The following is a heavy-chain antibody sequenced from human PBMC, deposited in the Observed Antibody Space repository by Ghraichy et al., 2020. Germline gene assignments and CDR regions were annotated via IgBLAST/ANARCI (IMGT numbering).Heavy chain of an antibody. Sequence: VSTISGSVGSTYYADSVKGRLTISRDNSENTLYLQMNSLTAEDTAVYYCAKGRGTVVTPFDSWGQGT. V-gene: IGHV3-23*01. CDR2: ISGSVGST. CDR3: AKGRGTVVTPFDS. J-gene: IGHJ4*02. D-gene: IGHD4-23*01.